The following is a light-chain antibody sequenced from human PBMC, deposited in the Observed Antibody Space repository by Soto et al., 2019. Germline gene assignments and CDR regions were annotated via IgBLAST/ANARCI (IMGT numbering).Light chain of an antibody. Sequence: VFTQYQITLFLGREEIATLSFRASQSIGSSYLAWYQQKPGQAPRLLIYGASNRATGIPDRFSGSGSGTDFTLIISRLEDEDLAVYYCQQYGSSGTFGQG. CDR3: QQYGSSGT. V-gene: IGKV3-20*01. CDR1: QSIGSSY. J-gene: IGKJ1*01. CDR2: GAS.